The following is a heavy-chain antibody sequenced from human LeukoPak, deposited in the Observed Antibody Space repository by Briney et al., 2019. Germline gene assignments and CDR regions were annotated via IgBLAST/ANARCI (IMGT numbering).Heavy chain of an antibody. CDR3: ARGFRSESGSKGGFDY. D-gene: IGHD5-12*01. CDR2: ISSSSSYT. CDR1: GFTVSDYY. J-gene: IGHJ4*02. Sequence: GGSLRLSCAASGFTVSDYYMSWIRQAPGKGLEWFSYISSSSSYTNYGDAVKGRFTISRYNAKNTLYLQINSLRAGDTAVYYCARGFRSESGSKGGFDYWGQGTLVTVSS. V-gene: IGHV3-11*06.